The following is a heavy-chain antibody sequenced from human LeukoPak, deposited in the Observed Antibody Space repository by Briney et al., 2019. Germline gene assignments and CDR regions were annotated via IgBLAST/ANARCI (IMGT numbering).Heavy chain of an antibody. Sequence: GGSLRLSRAASGFTFSSYAMSWVRQAPGKGLEWVSAISGSGGSTYYADSVKGRFTISRDNSKNTLYLQMNSLRAEGTAVYYCAKTRIAVAGMDVWGKGTTVTVSS. D-gene: IGHD6-19*01. J-gene: IGHJ6*04. CDR3: AKTRIAVAGMDV. CDR1: GFTFSSYA. CDR2: ISGSGGST. V-gene: IGHV3-23*01.